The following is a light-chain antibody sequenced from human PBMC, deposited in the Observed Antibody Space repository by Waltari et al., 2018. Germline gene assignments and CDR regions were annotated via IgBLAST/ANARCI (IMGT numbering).Light chain of an antibody. CDR2: AAS. Sequence: DIQMTQSPSSLSASLGDSVTITCRASQSISSYLNWYQQKPGVAPKLLIYAASSLRNGVPSRFSGSGSGTDFSLTSSSLQPEDFATYYCQQSFSTPLTFGGGTKVEIK. CDR3: QQSFSTPLT. V-gene: IGKV1-39*01. J-gene: IGKJ4*01. CDR1: QSISSY.